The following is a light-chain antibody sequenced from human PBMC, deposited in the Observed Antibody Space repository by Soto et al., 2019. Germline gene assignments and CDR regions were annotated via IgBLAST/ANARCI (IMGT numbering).Light chain of an antibody. Sequence: QSVLTQPPSVSGAPGQRVTISCTGSSSKIGAGYDVHWYQHLPGTAPKLLIYDNNNRPSGVPDRFSGSKSGTSASLALTGLQAEDEADYYCQSYDTSLGGWVFGGGTKLTVL. J-gene: IGLJ3*02. CDR2: DNN. CDR1: SSKIGAGYD. CDR3: QSYDTSLGGWV. V-gene: IGLV1-40*01.